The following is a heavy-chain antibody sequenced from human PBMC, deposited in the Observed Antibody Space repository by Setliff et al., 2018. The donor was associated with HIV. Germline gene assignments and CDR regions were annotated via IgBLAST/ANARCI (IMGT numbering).Heavy chain of an antibody. CDR3: ARAYCTNGVCYYYYYMDV. CDR1: GFSFGSYT. D-gene: IGHD2-8*01. J-gene: IGHJ6*03. Sequence: LRLSCAASGFSFGSYTMNWVRQPPGKGLEWIGEINHSGSTNYNPSLKSRVTISVDTSKNQFSLKLSSVTAADTAVYYCARAYCTNGVCYYYYYMDVWGKGTTVTVSS. V-gene: IGHV4-34*01. CDR2: INHSGST.